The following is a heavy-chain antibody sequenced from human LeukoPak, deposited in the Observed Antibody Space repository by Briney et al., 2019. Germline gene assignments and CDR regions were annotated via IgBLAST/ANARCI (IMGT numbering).Heavy chain of an antibody. CDR3: GHGWEECAFDI. J-gene: IGHJ3*02. CDR1: GGSISSGSYY. Sequence: SETLSLTCTVSGGSISSGSYYWSWIRQPAGKGLEWIGRIYTSGSTNYNPSLKSRVTISVDTSKNQFSLKLSSVTAADTAVYYCGHGWEECAFDIWGQGTMVTVSS. V-gene: IGHV4-61*02. D-gene: IGHD1-26*01. CDR2: IYTSGST.